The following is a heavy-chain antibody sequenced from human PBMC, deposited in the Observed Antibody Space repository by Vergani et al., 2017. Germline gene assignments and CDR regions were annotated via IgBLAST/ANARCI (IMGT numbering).Heavy chain of an antibody. D-gene: IGHD5-12*01. CDR1: GFTFNQYG. CDR3: AGDLRLLYNRFDP. CDR2: TWYDGNNK. Sequence: QVQLVESGGGVVQPGRSLRLSCAASGFTFNQYGMHWVRQAPGKGLEGVAVTWYDGNNKQYAASVKGRFTISRDNSKSTMYLQMNSLRDEDTGVYYCAGDLRLLYNRFDPWGQGTLVTVSS. V-gene: IGHV3-33*01. J-gene: IGHJ5*02.